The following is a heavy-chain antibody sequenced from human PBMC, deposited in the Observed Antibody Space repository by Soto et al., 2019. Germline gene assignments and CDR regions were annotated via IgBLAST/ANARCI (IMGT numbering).Heavy chain of an antibody. CDR2: IYHSGST. Sequence: QLQLQESGSGLVKPSQTLSLTCAVSGGSISSGGYSWSWIQQPPGKGLEWIGYIYHSGSTYYNPSLKSRVTISVDRSKNQFSLKLSSVTAADTAVYYCARGYCSGGSCYFFDYWGQGTLVTVSS. CDR1: GGSISSGGYS. CDR3: ARGYCSGGSCYFFDY. J-gene: IGHJ4*02. V-gene: IGHV4-30-2*01. D-gene: IGHD2-15*01.